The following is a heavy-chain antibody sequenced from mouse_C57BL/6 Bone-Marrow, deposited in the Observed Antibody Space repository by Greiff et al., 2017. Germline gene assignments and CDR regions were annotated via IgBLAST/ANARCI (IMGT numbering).Heavy chain of an antibody. CDR1: GFNIKDYY. CDR2: IDPEDGET. CDR3: ARKHGYYFDY. Sequence: EVQLQASGAELVKPGASVTLSCTASGFNIKDYYMHWVKQRTEQGLEWIGRIDPEDGETKYAPKFQGKATITADTASKPAYLQLSSLTSEDTAVYYCARKHGYYFDYWGQGTTLTVSS. J-gene: IGHJ2*01. V-gene: IGHV14-2*01.